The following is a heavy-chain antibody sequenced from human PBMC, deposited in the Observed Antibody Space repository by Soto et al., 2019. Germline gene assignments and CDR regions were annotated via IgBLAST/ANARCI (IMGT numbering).Heavy chain of an antibody. CDR3: ARSAYCTNGVCYSPAVGMDV. CDR2: IIPIFGTA. D-gene: IGHD2-8*01. V-gene: IGHV1-69*13. J-gene: IGHJ6*01. Sequence: ASVKVSCKASGGTFSSYAISWVRQAPGQGLEWMGGIIPIFGTANYAQKFQGRVTITADESTSTAYMELSSLRSEDTAVYYCARSAYCTNGVCYSPAVGMDVWGRGTTVTVSS. CDR1: GGTFSSYA.